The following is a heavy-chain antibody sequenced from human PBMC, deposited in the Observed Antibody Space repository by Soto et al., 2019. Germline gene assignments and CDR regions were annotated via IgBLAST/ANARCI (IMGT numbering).Heavy chain of an antibody. CDR2: IYYSGST. CDR3: ARGRYCSGGSCYPGWFDP. V-gene: IGHV4-31*03. CDR1: GGSISSGGYY. D-gene: IGHD2-15*01. J-gene: IGHJ5*02. Sequence: SETLSLTCTVSGGSISSGGYYWSWIRQHPGKGLGWIGYIYYSGSTYYNPSLKSRVTISVDTSKNQFSLKLSSVTAADTAVYYCARGRYCSGGSCYPGWFDPWGQGTLVTVSS.